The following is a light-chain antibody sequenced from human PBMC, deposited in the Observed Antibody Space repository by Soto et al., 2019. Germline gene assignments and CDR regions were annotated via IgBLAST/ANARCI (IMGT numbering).Light chain of an antibody. J-gene: IGLJ3*02. V-gene: IGLV2-23*02. CDR1: SSDIGSQDR. Sequence: QSALTQPASVSGSPGQSITISCTGTSSDIGSQDRVSWYQQHPGKAPKLMIYEVTKRPSGVSNRFSGSKSGNTASLTISGLQAEDEADYHCCSFAGIADFNSGYFDWVFGGGTKLTVL. CDR3: CSFAGIADFNSGYFDWV. CDR2: EVT.